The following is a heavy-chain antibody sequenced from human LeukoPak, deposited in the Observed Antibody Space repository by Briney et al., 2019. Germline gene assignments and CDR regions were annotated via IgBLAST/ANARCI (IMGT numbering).Heavy chain of an antibody. J-gene: IGHJ4*02. CDR3: ARSQGYSYGSSY. D-gene: IGHD5-18*01. CDR1: GYTFTSYY. CDR2: INPNSGGT. Sequence: GASVKVSCKASGYTFTSYYMHWVRQAPGQGREWMGWINPNSGGTNYAQKFQGWVTMTRDTSISTAYMELSRLRSDDTAVYYCARSQGYSYGSSYWGQGTLVTVSS. V-gene: IGHV1-2*04.